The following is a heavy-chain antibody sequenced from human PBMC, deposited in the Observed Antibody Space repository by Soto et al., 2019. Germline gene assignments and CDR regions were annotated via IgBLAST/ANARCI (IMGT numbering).Heavy chain of an antibody. CDR1: GFTFSSYA. CDR3: AKVRTAGAEQWLVRFAFDI. J-gene: IGHJ3*02. CDR2: ISGSGGST. V-gene: IGHV3-23*01. Sequence: GGSLRLSCAASGFTFSSYAMSWVRQAPGKGLEWVSAISGSGGSTYYADSVKGRFTISRDNSKNTLYLQMNSLRAEDTAVYYCAKVRTAGAEQWLVRFAFDIWGQGTMVTVSS. D-gene: IGHD6-19*01.